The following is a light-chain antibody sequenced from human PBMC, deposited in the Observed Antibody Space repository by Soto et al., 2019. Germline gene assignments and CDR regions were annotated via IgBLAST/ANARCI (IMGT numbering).Light chain of an antibody. CDR1: QSVSSY. Sequence: EIVLTQSPATQSLSPGERATLSCRASQSVSSYLAWYQQKPGQAPRLLIYDASNRATGIPARFSGSGSGTDFTLTISRLEPEDVAVYYCQQRSNWPPDFGGGTKVEIK. CDR2: DAS. J-gene: IGKJ4*01. CDR3: QQRSNWPPD. V-gene: IGKV3-11*01.